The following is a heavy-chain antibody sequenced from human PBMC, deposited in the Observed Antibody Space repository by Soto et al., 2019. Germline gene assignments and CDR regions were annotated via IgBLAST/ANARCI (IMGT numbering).Heavy chain of an antibody. CDR3: ARDPRIAVAATADY. V-gene: IGHV3-53*02. J-gene: IGHJ4*02. CDR1: GFTVSSSY. Sequence: EVQLVETGGGLIQPGGSLRLSCAASGFTVSSSYMSWVRQAPGKGLEWVSVIYSGGTKYYADSVKGRFTISRDNSKNTLYLQMNSLRAEDPAVYYCARDPRIAVAATADYWGQGTLVTVSS. CDR2: IYSGGTK. D-gene: IGHD6-19*01.